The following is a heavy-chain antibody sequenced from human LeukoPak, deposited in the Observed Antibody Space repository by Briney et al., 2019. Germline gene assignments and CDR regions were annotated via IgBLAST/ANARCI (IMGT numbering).Heavy chain of an antibody. D-gene: IGHD3-22*01. CDR3: ARDLAMITPSYYFDY. Sequence: PGGSLRLSCAASGFTFSSYGMHWVRQAPGKGLEWVAVIWYDGSNKYYADSVKGRFTISRDNSKNTLYLQMNSLRAEDTAVYYCARDLAMITPSYYFDYWGQGTLVTVSS. CDR1: GFTFSSYG. CDR2: IWYDGSNK. V-gene: IGHV3-33*01. J-gene: IGHJ4*02.